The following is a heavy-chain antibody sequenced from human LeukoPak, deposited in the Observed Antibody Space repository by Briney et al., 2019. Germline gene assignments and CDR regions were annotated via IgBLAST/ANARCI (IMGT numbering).Heavy chain of an antibody. CDR3: ASTNYDFWSGYSYNWFDP. CDR2: IYHSGST. V-gene: IGHV4-38-2*02. CDR1: GYSISSGYY. D-gene: IGHD3-3*01. J-gene: IGHJ5*02. Sequence: NPSETLSLTCTVSGYSISSGYYWGWIRQPPGKGLEWIGSIYHSGSTYYNPSLKSRVTISVDTSKNQFSLKLSSVTAADTAVYYCASTNYDFWSGYSYNWFDPWGQGTLVTVSS.